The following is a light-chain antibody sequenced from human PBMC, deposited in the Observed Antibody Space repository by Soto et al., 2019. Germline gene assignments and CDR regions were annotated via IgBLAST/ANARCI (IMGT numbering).Light chain of an antibody. V-gene: IGKV1-39*01. CDR1: QRISTY. J-gene: IGKJ1*01. CDR3: QQCYSSPRT. CDR2: AAS. Sequence: DIQMTQSPSTLSAGVGDRVTITCRASQRISTYLNWYQQKPGKAPTLLIYAASSLQSGVPSRFSGGGAGTDFTLTISTLPPEDFATYFCQQCYSSPRTFGQGTKVEIK.